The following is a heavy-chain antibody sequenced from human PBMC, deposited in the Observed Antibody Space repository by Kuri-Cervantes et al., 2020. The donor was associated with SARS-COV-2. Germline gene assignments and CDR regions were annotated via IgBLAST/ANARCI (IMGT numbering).Heavy chain of an antibody. CDR1: GFLFSASA. CDR3: TRDDFWSGYSDY. Sequence: GGSLRLSCEVSGFLFSASAIHWVRQASGKGLEWVGRVRGKANNYATAYAASVKGRFTISRDDSKNMAYLQMNSLKTEDTAVYYCTRDDFWSGYSDYWGQGTLVTVSS. J-gene: IGHJ4*02. D-gene: IGHD3-3*01. V-gene: IGHV3-73*01. CDR2: VRGKANNYAT.